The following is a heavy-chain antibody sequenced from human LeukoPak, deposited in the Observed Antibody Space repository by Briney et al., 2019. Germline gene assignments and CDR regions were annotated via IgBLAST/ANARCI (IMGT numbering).Heavy chain of an antibody. Sequence: SETLSLTCTVSGGSISSYYWSWIRQPPGKGLEWIGYIYYSGSTNYNPSLKSRVTISVDTSKNQFSLKLSSVTAADTAVYYCARGPNYGGYFDYWGQGTLVTVSS. CDR2: IYYSGST. CDR3: ARGPNYGGYFDY. V-gene: IGHV4-59*12. CDR1: GGSISSYY. J-gene: IGHJ4*02. D-gene: IGHD4-23*01.